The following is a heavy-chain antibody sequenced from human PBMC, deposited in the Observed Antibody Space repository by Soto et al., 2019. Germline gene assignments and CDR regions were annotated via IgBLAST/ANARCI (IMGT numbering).Heavy chain of an antibody. CDR3: ARQYTTVTTLDYYYMDV. V-gene: IGHV4-39*01. Sequence: SETLSLTCTVSGGSISSSSYYWGWIRQPPGKGLEWIGSIYYSGSTYYNPSLKSRVTISVDTSKNQFSLKLSSVTAADTAVYYCARQYTTVTTLDYYYMDVWGKGTTVTVSS. CDR1: GGSISSSSYY. J-gene: IGHJ6*03. CDR2: IYYSGST. D-gene: IGHD4-17*01.